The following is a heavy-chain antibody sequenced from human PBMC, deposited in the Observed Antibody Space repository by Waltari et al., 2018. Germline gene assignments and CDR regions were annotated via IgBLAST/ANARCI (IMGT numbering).Heavy chain of an antibody. CDR3: ARHNRYSSGWYGVDYYYGMDV. CDR2: IYHSGST. D-gene: IGHD6-19*01. V-gene: IGHV4-38-2*01. J-gene: IGHJ6*02. CDR1: GYSISSGYY. Sequence: QVQLQESGPGLVKPSETLSLTCAVSGYSISSGYYWGWIRQPPGKGLGWIGSIYHSGSTYYNPSLKSRVTISVDTSKNQFSLKLSSVTAADTAVYYCARHNRYSSGWYGVDYYYGMDVWGQGTTVTVSS.